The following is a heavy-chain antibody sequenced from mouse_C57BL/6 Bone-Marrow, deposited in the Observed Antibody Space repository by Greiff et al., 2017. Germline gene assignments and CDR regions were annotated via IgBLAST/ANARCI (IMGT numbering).Heavy chain of an antibody. J-gene: IGHJ3*01. CDR2: ISSGGSYT. Sequence: EVKLVESGGDLVKPGGSLKLSCAASGFTFSSYGMSWVRQTPDKRLEWVATISSGGSYTYYPDSVTGRFTISRDNAKNTLYLQMSSLKSEDTAMYYCARRSFYGGFAYWGQGTLVTVSA. V-gene: IGHV5-6*02. D-gene: IGHD1-1*01. CDR1: GFTFSSYG. CDR3: ARRSFYGGFAY.